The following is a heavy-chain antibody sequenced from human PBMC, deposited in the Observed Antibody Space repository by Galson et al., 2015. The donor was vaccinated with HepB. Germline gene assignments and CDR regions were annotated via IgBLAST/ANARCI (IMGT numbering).Heavy chain of an antibody. CDR3: ASSIVVVPAAMSY. V-gene: IGHV3-7*03. D-gene: IGHD2-2*01. CDR1: GFTFSSYW. Sequence: SLRLSCAASGFTFSSYWMSWVRQAPGKGLEWVANIKQDGSEKYYVDSVKGRFTISRDNAENSLYLQMNSLRAEDTAVYYCASSIVVVPAAMSYWGQGTLVTVSS. J-gene: IGHJ4*02. CDR2: IKQDGSEK.